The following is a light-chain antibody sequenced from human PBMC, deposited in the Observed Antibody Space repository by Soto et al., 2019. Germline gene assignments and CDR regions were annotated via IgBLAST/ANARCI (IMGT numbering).Light chain of an antibody. Sequence: EIVLTQSPGTLSLSPGERATLSCRASQSVSSSYLACYQQKPGQAPRLLIYGASSRATGIPDRFSGSGSGTDFTLTISRLEPEDFAVYYCQQYDSSPVTFGQGTKVEIK. CDR2: GAS. CDR1: QSVSSSY. CDR3: QQYDSSPVT. V-gene: IGKV3-20*01. J-gene: IGKJ1*01.